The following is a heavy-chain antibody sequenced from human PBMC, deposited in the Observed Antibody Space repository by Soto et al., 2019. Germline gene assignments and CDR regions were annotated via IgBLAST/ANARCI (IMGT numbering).Heavy chain of an antibody. CDR2: IYRGLAT. CDR1: GFAVSDNY. CDR3: ARDRSDSSRADSFDI. D-gene: IGHD6-25*01. V-gene: IGHV3-53*01. J-gene: IGHJ3*02. Sequence: HPGGSLRLSCAASGFAVSDNYMSWVRQAPGKGLEWVSVIYRGLATHYADSVKGRFTISRDDSKNTVYLRMNSLRAEDTAVYYCARDRSDSSRADSFDIWGRGTGVTVSS.